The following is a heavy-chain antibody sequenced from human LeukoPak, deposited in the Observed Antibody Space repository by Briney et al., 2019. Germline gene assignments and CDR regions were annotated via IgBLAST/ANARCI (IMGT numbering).Heavy chain of an antibody. CDR3: ARSIRSGYYLDY. CDR1: GGTFSSYA. D-gene: IGHD3-22*01. J-gene: IGHJ4*02. V-gene: IGHV1-69*05. Sequence: SVKVSCKASGGTFSSYAISWVRQAPGQGLEWMGRIIPIFGTANYAQKFQGRVTITTDESTSTAYMELSSLSSEDTAVYYCARSIRSGYYLDYLGQGTLVTDSS. CDR2: IIPIFGTA.